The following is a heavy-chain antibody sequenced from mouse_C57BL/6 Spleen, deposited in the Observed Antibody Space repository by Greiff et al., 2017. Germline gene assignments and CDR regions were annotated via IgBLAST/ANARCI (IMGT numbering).Heavy chain of an antibody. D-gene: IGHD2-5*01. CDR3: ARHEEAYSNYYFDY. CDR1: GYTFTSYW. Sequence: QVQLQQPGTELVKPGASVKLSCKASGYTFTSYWMHWVKQRPGQGLEWIGWFYPGSGSIKYNEKFKDKATLTADKSSSTVYMELSRLTSEDSAVYFCARHEEAYSNYYFDYWGQGTTLTVSS. CDR2: FYPGSGSI. V-gene: IGHV1-62-2*01. J-gene: IGHJ2*01.